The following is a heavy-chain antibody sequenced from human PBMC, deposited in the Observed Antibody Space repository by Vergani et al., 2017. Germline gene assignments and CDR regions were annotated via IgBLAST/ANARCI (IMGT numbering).Heavy chain of an antibody. CDR1: GYTFTSYY. CDR3: ASRYIAARPDYYYYYYMDV. D-gene: IGHD6-6*01. V-gene: IGHV1-46*01. Sequence: QVQLVQSGAEVKKPGASVKVSCKASGYTFTSYYMHWVRQAPGQGLEWMGIINPSGGSTSYAQKFQGRVTMTRDTSTSTVYMELSSLRSEDTAVYYCASRYIAARPDYYYYYYMDVWGKGTTVTVSS. J-gene: IGHJ6*03. CDR2: INPSGGST.